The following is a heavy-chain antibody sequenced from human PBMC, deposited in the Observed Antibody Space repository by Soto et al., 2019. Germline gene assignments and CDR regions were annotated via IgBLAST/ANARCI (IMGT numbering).Heavy chain of an antibody. J-gene: IGHJ4*02. D-gene: IGHD3-22*01. V-gene: IGHV1-18*01. Sequence: QVQLVQSRAEVKKPGASVKVSCKTSGYIFTSYGISWVRKAPGQGIEWMGWISAYNGNTNYAQKLQGRVTMTTDTSTSTAYMELRSLRSDDTAVYYCARTYYYGSSGYSAFDYSGQGTLVTVSS. CDR3: ARTYYYGSSGYSAFDY. CDR2: ISAYNGNT. CDR1: GYIFTSYG.